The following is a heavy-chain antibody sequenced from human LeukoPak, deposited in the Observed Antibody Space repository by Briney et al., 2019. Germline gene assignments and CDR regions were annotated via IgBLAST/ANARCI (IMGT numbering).Heavy chain of an antibody. Sequence: PGGSLRLSCAASGFTFSSYGMSWVRQAPGKGLEWVSAISGSGGSTYYADSVKGRFTISRDKSKNTLYLQMNSLRAEDTAVYYCAGYDSSGYYYSNAFDIWGQGTMVTVSS. CDR1: GFTFSSYG. J-gene: IGHJ3*02. CDR2: ISGSGGST. V-gene: IGHV3-23*01. D-gene: IGHD3-22*01. CDR3: AGYDSSGYYYSNAFDI.